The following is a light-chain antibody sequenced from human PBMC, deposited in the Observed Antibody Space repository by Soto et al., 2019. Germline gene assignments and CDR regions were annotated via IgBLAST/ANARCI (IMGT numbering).Light chain of an antibody. CDR1: SSDVGSYNS. V-gene: IGLV2-14*01. Sequence: ALTQPASVSGSPGQSITISCTGTSSDVGSYNSVSWYQQHPGKAPKVMIYDVSNRPSGVSNRFSGSKSGNTASLTISGLQAEDEADYYCGSYTSSSTLVFGGGTKLTVL. CDR3: GSYTSSSTLV. J-gene: IGLJ2*01. CDR2: DVS.